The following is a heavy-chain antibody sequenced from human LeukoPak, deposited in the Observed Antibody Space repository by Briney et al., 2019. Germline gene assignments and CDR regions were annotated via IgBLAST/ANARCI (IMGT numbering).Heavy chain of an antibody. CDR1: GVSINDYY. V-gene: IGHV4-34*01. D-gene: IGHD3-22*01. CDR3: ASIRCAHSGSLCYNH. Sequence: SETLSLTCGVFGVSINDYYWSWTRQSPGKGLEWIGEISHTEGTRYNPSLESRVTMSVGTSENQLSLKLIFVTAADTAVYYCASIRCAHSGSLCYNHWGLGTLVTVSS. CDR2: ISHTEGT. J-gene: IGHJ4*02.